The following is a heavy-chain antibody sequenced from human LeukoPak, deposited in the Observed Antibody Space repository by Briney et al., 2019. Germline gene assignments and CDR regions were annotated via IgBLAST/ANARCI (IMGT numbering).Heavy chain of an antibody. CDR2: ISSSGGAT. V-gene: IGHV3-23*01. J-gene: IGHJ5*02. CDR1: GFTFSSYS. CDR3: ARGIAAAGTSRQRQARWFDP. D-gene: IGHD6-13*01. Sequence: GGSLRLSCAASGFTFSSYSMSWARQAPGKGLEWVSVISSSGGATYYADSVKGRFTISRDNSKNTLYLQMNSLRAEDTAVYYCARGIAAAGTSRQRQARWFDPWGQGTLVTVSS.